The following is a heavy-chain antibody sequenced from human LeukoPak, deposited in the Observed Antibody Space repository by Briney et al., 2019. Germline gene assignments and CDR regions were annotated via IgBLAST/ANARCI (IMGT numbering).Heavy chain of an antibody. J-gene: IGHJ5*02. D-gene: IGHD5-24*01. V-gene: IGHV4-59*01. CDR3: AREGRDGYLS. Sequence: SETLSLTCTVSGGSISSDYRSCIRHPPGKGLEWSGYIYYSGSTNYTPSIQSRVTISVDTSKTQFSLKLSSVTAADTAVYYCAREGRDGYLSWGQGTLVTVSS. CDR1: GGSISSDY. CDR2: IYYSGST.